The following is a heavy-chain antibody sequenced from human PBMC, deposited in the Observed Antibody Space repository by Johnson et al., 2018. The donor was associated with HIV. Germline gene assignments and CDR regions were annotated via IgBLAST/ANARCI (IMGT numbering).Heavy chain of an antibody. Sequence: VQLVESGGGVVQPGMSLRLSCAASGFSFIDYAMIWVRQAPGKGLEWVSFISGGEDDTYYADSVKGRFTISRDNSKTTLYLQMNSLRDEDTAVYYCANSLLLDAFNIWGQGTMVTVSS. J-gene: IGHJ3*02. CDR1: GFSFIDYA. V-gene: IGHV3-23*04. CDR3: ANSLLLDAFNI. CDR2: ISGGEDDT.